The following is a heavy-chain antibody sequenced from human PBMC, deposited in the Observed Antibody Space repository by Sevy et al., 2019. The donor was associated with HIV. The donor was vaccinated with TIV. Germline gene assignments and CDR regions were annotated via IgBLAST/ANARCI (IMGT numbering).Heavy chain of an antibody. J-gene: IGHJ3*02. CDR3: AGARYDSSGSFDAFDI. CDR2: IFRSGETT. Sequence: GGSLRLSCAASEFTFSSYAMNWVRQAPGKGLEWVSTIFRSGETTYYADSVKARFTISRDNSKNTLYLQMNSLRTEDTALYYCAGARYDSSGSFDAFDIWGQGTMVTVSS. CDR1: EFTFSSYA. D-gene: IGHD3-22*01. V-gene: IGHV3-23*01.